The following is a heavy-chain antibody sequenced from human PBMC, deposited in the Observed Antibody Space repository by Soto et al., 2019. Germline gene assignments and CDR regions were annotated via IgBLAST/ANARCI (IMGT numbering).Heavy chain of an antibody. J-gene: IGHJ5*02. V-gene: IGHV4-59*01. CDR2: IYYSGRT. CDR3: ASNLWFGELGGWFDP. Sequence: SETLSLTCTFFCGSIISNYWSWIRQPPGKGLEWIGYIYYSGRTNYNPSLKSRVTISVDTSKNQVSLNLSSVTAADTAVYYCASNLWFGELGGWFDPWGQGTPVTVSS. CDR1: CGSIISNY. D-gene: IGHD3-10*01.